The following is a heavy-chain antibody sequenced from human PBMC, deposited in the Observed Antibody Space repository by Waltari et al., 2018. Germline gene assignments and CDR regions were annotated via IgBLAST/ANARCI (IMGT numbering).Heavy chain of an antibody. V-gene: IGHV1-18*01. CDR2: NSVYNGNT. D-gene: IGHD1-26*01. CDR3: ARGVGWEVLRDHYYGMDV. J-gene: IGHJ6*02. Sequence: QVQLVQSGAEVKKPGASVKVSCKASGYTFSSYGIIWVRQAPGQGLEWMGWNSVYNGNTNYAQKLQGRLTMTTDTSTSTAYMELRSLRSDDTAVYYCARGVGWEVLRDHYYGMDVWGQGTTVTVSS. CDR1: GYTFSSYG.